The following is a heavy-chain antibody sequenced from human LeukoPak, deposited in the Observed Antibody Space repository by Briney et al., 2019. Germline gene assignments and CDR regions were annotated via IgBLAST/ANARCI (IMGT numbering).Heavy chain of an antibody. CDR2: IGSSSSTI. Sequence: GGSLRLSCAASGFTFNTYSMNWVRQAPGKGLEWVSYIGSSSSTIYYADSVKGRFTISRDNAKNSLYLQMNSLRAEDTAVYYCARVGDSSGYYPPRFDYWGQGTLVTVSS. D-gene: IGHD3-22*01. CDR3: ARVGDSSGYYPPRFDY. CDR1: GFTFNTYS. J-gene: IGHJ4*02. V-gene: IGHV3-48*01.